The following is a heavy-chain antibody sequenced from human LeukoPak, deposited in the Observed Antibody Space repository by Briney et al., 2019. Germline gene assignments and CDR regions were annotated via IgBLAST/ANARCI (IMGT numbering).Heavy chain of an antibody. Sequence: PGGSLRLSCAASGFTVSSNFMSWVRQAPGKGLEWVSVIFSSGETNYANSVRGRFIISRDNSKNTLNLQMNSLRAEDTAIYYCARDGPTGYRGGWHPCWGQGTLVIVSS. CDR2: IFSSGET. V-gene: IGHV3-66*01. D-gene: IGHD6-19*01. CDR1: GFTVSSNF. CDR3: ARDGPTGYRGGWHPC. J-gene: IGHJ4*02.